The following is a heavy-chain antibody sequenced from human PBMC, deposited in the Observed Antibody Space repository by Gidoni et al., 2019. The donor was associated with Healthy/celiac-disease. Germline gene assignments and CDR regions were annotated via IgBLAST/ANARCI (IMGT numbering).Heavy chain of an antibody. Sequence: EVQLVESGRGWVQHGGSLRLACADSVFPLDDYAMHWVRQAPGKGLEWVSGISWNSGSIGYADSVKCRFTISRDNAKNSLYLQMNSLRAEDTALYYCANGGNYYDSSGYDYWGQGTLVTVSS. CDR2: ISWNSGSI. CDR1: VFPLDDYA. CDR3: ANGGNYYDSSGYDY. D-gene: IGHD3-22*01. V-gene: IGHV3-9*01. J-gene: IGHJ4*02.